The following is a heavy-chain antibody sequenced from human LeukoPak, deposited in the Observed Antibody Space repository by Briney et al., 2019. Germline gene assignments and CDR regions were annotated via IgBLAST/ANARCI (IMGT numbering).Heavy chain of an antibody. Sequence: ASVKVSCKASGYTFTSYYMHWVRQAPGQGLEWMGWINPNSGATNVAQKFQGRVTMTRDTSISTAYMEVIRLRSDDTAVYYCARGRDYIWGTSDTGGFDYWGQGTLVTVSS. CDR2: INPNSGAT. D-gene: IGHD3-16*01. J-gene: IGHJ4*02. CDR3: ARGRDYIWGTSDTGGFDY. V-gene: IGHV1-2*02. CDR1: GYTFTSYY.